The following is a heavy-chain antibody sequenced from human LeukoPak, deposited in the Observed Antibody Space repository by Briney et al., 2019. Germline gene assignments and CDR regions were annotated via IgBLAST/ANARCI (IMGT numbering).Heavy chain of an antibody. CDR2: IYHSGST. CDR1: GGSISSSNW. J-gene: IGHJ3*02. Sequence: SETLSLTCAVSGGSISSSNWWSWVRQPPGKGLEWIGEIYHSGSTNYNPSLKSRVTISVDKSKNQFSLKLSSVTAADTAVYYCASRGSYYDAFDIWGQGTMVTVSS. CDR3: ASRGSYYDAFDI. D-gene: IGHD1-26*01. V-gene: IGHV4-4*02.